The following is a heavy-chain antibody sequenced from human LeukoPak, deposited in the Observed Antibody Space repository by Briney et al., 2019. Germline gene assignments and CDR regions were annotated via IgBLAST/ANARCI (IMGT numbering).Heavy chain of an antibody. V-gene: IGHV3-23*01. CDR1: GFTFSNYA. CDR2: IIGNGDIT. Sequence: PGGSLRLSCAASGFTFSNYAMSWVRQAPGKGLEWVSAIIGNGDITYYTDSVKGRFTISRDNSKNTLYLQMNSLRAEDTAIYYCAKVTGGDMITYGGLDYWGQGTLVTVSS. D-gene: IGHD3-16*01. CDR3: AKVTGGDMITYGGLDY. J-gene: IGHJ4*02.